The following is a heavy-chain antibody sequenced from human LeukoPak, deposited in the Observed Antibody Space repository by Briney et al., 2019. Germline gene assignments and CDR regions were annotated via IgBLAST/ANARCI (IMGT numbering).Heavy chain of an antibody. V-gene: IGHV4-61*02. CDR2: LLTSGTT. CDR3: ARVDYSSAYSFDH. D-gene: IGHD3-22*01. J-gene: IGHJ4*02. CDR1: GGSISSDTYY. Sequence: PSETLSLTCTVSGGSISSDTYYWSWIRQPAGKGLEWIGRLLTSGTTHYNPSLKSRVPISVDTPKNQFSLKLNSVTAADTAVYYCARVDYSSAYSFDHWGQGTLVTVSS.